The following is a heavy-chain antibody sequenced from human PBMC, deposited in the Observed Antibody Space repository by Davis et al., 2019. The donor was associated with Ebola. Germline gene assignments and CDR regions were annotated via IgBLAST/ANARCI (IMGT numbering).Heavy chain of an antibody. CDR2: INSDGSST. D-gene: IGHD3-3*01. CDR3: ARFLEWLSGGMDV. Sequence: HTGGSLRLSCAASGFTSSSYWMHWVRQAPGKGLVWVSRINSDGSSTSYADSVKGRFTISRDNAKNTLYLQMNSLRAEDTAVYYCARFLEWLSGGMDVWGQGTTVTVSS. CDR1: GFTSSSYW. J-gene: IGHJ6*02. V-gene: IGHV3-74*01.